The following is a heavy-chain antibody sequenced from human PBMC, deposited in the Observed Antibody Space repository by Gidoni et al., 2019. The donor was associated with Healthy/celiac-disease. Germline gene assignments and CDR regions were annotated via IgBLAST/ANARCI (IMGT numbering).Heavy chain of an antibody. D-gene: IGHD3-22*01. Sequence: QVQLVQSGAEVKKPGSSVKVSCKASGGTFSSSAISWVRQAPGQGLEWMGGIIPIFGTANYAQKFQGRVTITADESTSTAYMELSSLRSEDTAVYYCATSIRHDSSGYYLLEYFDYWGQGTLVTVSS. CDR1: GGTFSSSA. CDR2: IIPIFGTA. V-gene: IGHV1-69*01. J-gene: IGHJ4*02. CDR3: ATSIRHDSSGYYLLEYFDY.